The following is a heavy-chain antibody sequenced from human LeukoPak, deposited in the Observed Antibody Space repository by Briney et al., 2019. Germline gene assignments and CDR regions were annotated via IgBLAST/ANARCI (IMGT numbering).Heavy chain of an antibody. CDR2: INSDGSST. D-gene: IGHD2-2*01. V-gene: IGHV3-74*01. J-gene: IGHJ5*02. CDR1: GFTFDDYA. CDR3: ARVLGIVLVPAARAKWFDP. Sequence: PGGSLRLSCAGSGFTFDDYAMHWVRQAPGKGLVWVSRINSDGSSTSYADSVKGRFTISRDNAKNTLYLQMNSLRAEDTAVYYCARVLGIVLVPAARAKWFDPWGQGTLVTVSS.